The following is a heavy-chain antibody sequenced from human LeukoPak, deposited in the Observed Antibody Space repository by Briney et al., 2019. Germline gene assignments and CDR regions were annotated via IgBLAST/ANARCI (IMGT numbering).Heavy chain of an antibody. V-gene: IGHV3-23*01. Sequence: GGSLRLSCAASGFTVSSYGVTWVRQAPGKGLEWVSAFSATDGSAQYAESVKGRFTISRDNSKNTLYLQMNSLRADDTAIYYCAKDSPIATVWGQGTLVTVSS. CDR2: FSATDGSA. CDR3: AKDSPIATV. D-gene: IGHD6-13*01. J-gene: IGHJ1*01. CDR1: GFTVSSYG.